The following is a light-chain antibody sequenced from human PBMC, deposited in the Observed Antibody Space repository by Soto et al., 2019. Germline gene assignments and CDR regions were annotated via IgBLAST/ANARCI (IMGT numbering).Light chain of an antibody. CDR2: AAS. J-gene: IGKJ4*01. CDR1: QSVSINF. V-gene: IGKV3-20*01. Sequence: EIGLTQSPGTLSLSPGERATLSCRASQSVSINFLAWYQQKPGQAPRLLIYAASSRATGIPDRFSGSGSGTDFTLTISRLEPEDFALHYCKQYGTSPLTFGGGTKVDIX. CDR3: KQYGTSPLT.